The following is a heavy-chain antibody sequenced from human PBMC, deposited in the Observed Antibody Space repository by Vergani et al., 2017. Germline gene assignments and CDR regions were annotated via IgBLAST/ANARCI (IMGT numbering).Heavy chain of an antibody. CDR3: AHSQSGRVWFGDNYDY. Sequence: QITLKESGPTLVKPTQTLTLTCTFSGFSLSTSGVGVGWIRQPPGKALEWLALIYWNDDKRYSPSLKSRLTITKDTSKNQVVLTMTNMDPVDTATYYCAHSQSGRVWFGDNYDYWGQGTLVTVSS. CDR1: GFSLSTSGVG. J-gene: IGHJ4*02. D-gene: IGHD3-10*01. V-gene: IGHV2-5*01. CDR2: IYWNDDK.